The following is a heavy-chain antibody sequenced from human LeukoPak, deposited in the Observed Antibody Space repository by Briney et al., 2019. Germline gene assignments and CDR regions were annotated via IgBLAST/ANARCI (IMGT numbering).Heavy chain of an antibody. Sequence: GGSLRLSCAASGFTFDDYAMHWVRQAPGKGLEWVSGVSWNSGSIGYADSVKGRLTISRDNAKNSLYLQMNSLRAEDMASYYCAKAVAPYYYMDVWGKGTTVTVSS. CDR3: AKAVAPYYYMDV. V-gene: IGHV3-9*03. CDR1: GFTFDDYA. J-gene: IGHJ6*03. D-gene: IGHD6-19*01. CDR2: VSWNSGSI.